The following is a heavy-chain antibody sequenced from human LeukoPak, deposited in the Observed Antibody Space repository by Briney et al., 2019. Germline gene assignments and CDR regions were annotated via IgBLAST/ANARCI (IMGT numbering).Heavy chain of an antibody. CDR2: ISWNSGSI. CDR1: GFTFDDYA. V-gene: IGHV3-9*01. D-gene: IGHD6-13*01. J-gene: IGHJ4*02. CDR3: AAVEGIAAAGDH. Sequence: GGSLRLSCAASGFTFDDYAMHWVRQAPGKGLEWVSGISWNSGSIGCADSVKGRFTISRDNAKNSLYLQMNSLRAGDTALYYCAAVEGIAAAGDHWGQGTLVTVSS.